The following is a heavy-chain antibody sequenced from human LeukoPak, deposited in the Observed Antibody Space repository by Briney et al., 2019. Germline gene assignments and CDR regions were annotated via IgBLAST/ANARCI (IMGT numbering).Heavy chain of an antibody. CDR2: IIPIFGTA. J-gene: IGHJ4*02. D-gene: IGHD6-19*01. CDR3: ARDLKRGYSSGRYSWGTGSSNDY. Sequence: ASVKVSCKASGGTFSSYAISWVRQAPGQGLEWMGGIIPIFGTANYAQKFQGRVTITADESTSTAYMELRSLRSGDTAVYYCARDLKRGYSSGRYSWGTGSSNDYWGQGTLVTVSS. CDR1: GGTFSSYA. V-gene: IGHV1-69*13.